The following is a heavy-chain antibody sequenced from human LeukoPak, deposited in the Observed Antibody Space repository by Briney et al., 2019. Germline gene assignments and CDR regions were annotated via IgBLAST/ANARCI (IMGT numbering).Heavy chain of an antibody. CDR1: GFTFSD. CDR2: VGISSGNT. V-gene: IGHV3-11*06. J-gene: IGHJ4*02. D-gene: IGHD2-2*01. Sequence: GGSLRLSCAASGFTFSDLNWVRQAPGKGLEWISYVGISSGNTKHADSVKGRFTISGDKAKNSLYLQMNSLRVEDTAVYYCARDIKYAFDNWGQGTLVTVSS. CDR3: ARDIKYAFDN.